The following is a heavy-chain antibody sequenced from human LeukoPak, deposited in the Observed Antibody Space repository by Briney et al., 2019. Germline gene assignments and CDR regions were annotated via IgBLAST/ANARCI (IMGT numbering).Heavy chain of an antibody. V-gene: IGHV3-11*01. CDR3: ASWHYHDAERQFES. D-gene: IGHD3-22*01. Sequence: GGSLRLSCAASGFTFSDYYMSWIRQAPGKGLEWVSYISSSGSTIYYADSVKGRFTISRDNAKNSLYLQMNSLRAEDTAVYYCASWHYHDAERQFESWGQGTMVTVSS. CDR2: ISSSGSTI. CDR1: GFTFSDYY. J-gene: IGHJ4*02.